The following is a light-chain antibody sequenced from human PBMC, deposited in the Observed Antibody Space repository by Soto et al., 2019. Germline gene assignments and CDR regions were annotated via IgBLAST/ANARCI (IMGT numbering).Light chain of an antibody. CDR2: GAS. V-gene: IGKV3-20*01. J-gene: IGKJ1*01. Sequence: EIVLTQSPGTLSLSPGERATLSCRASQSVSSSYIAWYQQRPGQTPSLLIYGASIRATGIPDRFSGSGSGTDFTLTISRLEPEDFAVYYCQQYGNAPWTFGQGTKVDIK. CDR1: QSVSSSY. CDR3: QQYGNAPWT.